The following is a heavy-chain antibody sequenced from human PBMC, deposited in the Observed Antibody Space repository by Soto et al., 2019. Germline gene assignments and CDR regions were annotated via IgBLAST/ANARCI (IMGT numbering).Heavy chain of an antibody. J-gene: IGHJ3*02. V-gene: IGHV1-69*04. CDR1: GGTFSSYT. CDR2: IIPILGIA. CDR3: AREDRYCSGGSCYTYAFDI. D-gene: IGHD2-15*01. Sequence: ASVKVSCKASGGTFSSYTISWVRQAPGQGLEWMGRIIPILGIANYAQKFQGRVTITADKSTSTAYMELSSLRSEDTAVYYCAREDRYCSGGSCYTYAFDIWGQGTMVTVSS.